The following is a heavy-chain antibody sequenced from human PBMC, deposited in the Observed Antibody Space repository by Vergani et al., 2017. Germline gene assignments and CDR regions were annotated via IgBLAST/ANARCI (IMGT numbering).Heavy chain of an antibody. Sequence: QMQLQESGPGLVKASETLSLTCTVSGDSIISRSYYWGWIRQPPEKGLEWIGSIYNSGNGDSSSSLKSRVTISEDTSKNQFSLRLTSVTAADTAVYYCASGKYYSDSTSHFRGRYFDVWGRGTLVTVPS. CDR2: IYNSGNG. CDR1: GDSIISRSYY. V-gene: IGHV4-39*01. CDR3: ASGKYYSDSTSHFRGRYFDV. J-gene: IGHJ2*01. D-gene: IGHD3-16*01.